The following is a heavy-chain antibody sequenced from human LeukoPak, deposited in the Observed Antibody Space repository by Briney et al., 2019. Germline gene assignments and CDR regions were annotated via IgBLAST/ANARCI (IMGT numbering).Heavy chain of an antibody. D-gene: IGHD5-24*01. CDR3: AGDVEMATILAFDI. CDR1: GYTFTSYA. CDR2: INTNTGNP. V-gene: IGHV7-4-1*02. Sequence: ASVKVSCKASGYTFTSYAMNWVRQAPGQGLEWMGWINTNTGNPTYAQGFTGRFVFSLDTSVSTAYLQISSLRAEDTAVYYCAGDVEMATILAFDIWGQGTMVTVSS. J-gene: IGHJ3*02.